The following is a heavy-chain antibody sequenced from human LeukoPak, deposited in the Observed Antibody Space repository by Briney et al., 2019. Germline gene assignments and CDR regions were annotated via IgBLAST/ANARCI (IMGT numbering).Heavy chain of an antibody. D-gene: IGHD3-10*01. V-gene: IGHV3-53*01. CDR3: AKLKGWYGEGYFDY. J-gene: IGHJ4*02. CDR2: IYSGGTT. CDR1: GFTVSSKY. Sequence: PGGSLRLSCGASGFTVSSKYMSWVRQPPGKGLEWVSVIYSGGTTFYADSVKGRFTISRDNSKNTLYLQMNSLRADDTAVYYCAKLKGWYGEGYFDYWGQGTVVTVSS.